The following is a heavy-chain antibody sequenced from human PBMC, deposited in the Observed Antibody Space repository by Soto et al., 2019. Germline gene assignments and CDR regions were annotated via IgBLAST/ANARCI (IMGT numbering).Heavy chain of an antibody. Sequence: PCGSLRLSCAASSFTFSSCGMHCVPHAPAKRLEWGAVISYDGSNKYYADSVKCLFTICRDNSKNTLYLQMNSLRAEDTAVYYCAKLVHAKRPARGGKPLDYGMDVWRQGTTVTASS. CDR2: ISYDGSNK. CDR3: AKLVHAKRPARGGKPLDYGMDV. D-gene: IGHD6-13*01. V-gene: IGHV3-30*18. J-gene: IGHJ6*02. CDR1: SFTFSSCG.